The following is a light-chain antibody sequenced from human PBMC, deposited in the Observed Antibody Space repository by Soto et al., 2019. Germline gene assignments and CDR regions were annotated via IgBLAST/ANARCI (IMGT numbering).Light chain of an antibody. Sequence: QSVLTQPPSVSAAPGQKVTISCSGSSSNIGNNYVSWYQQLPGTAPKLLIYDNNKRPSGIPDRFSGSKSGTSATLGITGLQTGDEADYYCGTWDSSLSAGPVVFGGGTKVTV. J-gene: IGLJ2*01. V-gene: IGLV1-51*01. CDR1: SSNIGNNY. CDR3: GTWDSSLSAGPVV. CDR2: DNN.